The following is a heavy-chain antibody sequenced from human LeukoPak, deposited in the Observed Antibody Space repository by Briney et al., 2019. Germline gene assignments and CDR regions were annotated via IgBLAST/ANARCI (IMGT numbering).Heavy chain of an antibody. V-gene: IGHV3-21*01. J-gene: IGHJ4*02. CDR3: ARDGTSGWYGDFDY. D-gene: IGHD6-19*01. Sequence: GGSLRLSCAASGFTFSSYSMNWVRQAPGKGLEWVSSISTSSSYIYYADSVKGRFTISRDNAQNSLYLQMNSLRAEDTAVYYCARDGTSGWYGDFDYWGQGTLVTVSS. CDR2: ISTSSSYI. CDR1: GFTFSSYS.